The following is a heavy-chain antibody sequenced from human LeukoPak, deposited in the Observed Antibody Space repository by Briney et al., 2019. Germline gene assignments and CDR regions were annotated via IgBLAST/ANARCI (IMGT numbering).Heavy chain of an antibody. V-gene: IGHV3-21*04. CDR3: AKGKAHDSLDWFDP. Sequence: PGGSLRLSCAASGFTFSSYMNWVRQAPGKGLEWVSSISSTSSYIYYAHSVKGRFTISRDNAKNSLYLQMNSLRADDTAVSYCAKGKAHDSLDWFDPWGQGNLVTVSS. D-gene: IGHD3-9*01. CDR1: GFTFSSY. J-gene: IGHJ5*02. CDR2: ISSTSSYI.